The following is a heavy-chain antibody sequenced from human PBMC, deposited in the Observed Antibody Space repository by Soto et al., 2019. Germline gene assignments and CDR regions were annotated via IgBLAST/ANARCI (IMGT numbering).Heavy chain of an antibody. CDR3: AGRGCSGGSCYFGDDFDY. CDR1: GFTFSSYA. V-gene: IGHV3-30-3*01. J-gene: IGHJ4*02. CDR2: ISYDGSNK. D-gene: IGHD2-15*01. Sequence: QVQLVESGGGVVQPGRSLRLSCAASGFTFSSYAMHWVRQAPGKGLEWVAVISYDGSNKYYADSVKGRFTISRDNSKNTLYLQMNSLRAEDTAVYYCAGRGCSGGSCYFGDDFDYWGQGTRVTVSS.